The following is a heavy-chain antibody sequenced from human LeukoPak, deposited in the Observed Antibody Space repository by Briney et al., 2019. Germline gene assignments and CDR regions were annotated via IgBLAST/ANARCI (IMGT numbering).Heavy chain of an antibody. D-gene: IGHD3-10*01. CDR3: ARDHPPRYYYGSGSHHFDY. Sequence: SQSLSLTCAISGDSVSSNSAAWNWIRQSPSRGLAWLGRTDYRSKWYNDYAVSVKSRITINPDTSKNQFSLQLNSVTPEDTAVYYCARDHPPRYYYGSGSHHFDYWGQGTLVTVSS. V-gene: IGHV6-1*01. J-gene: IGHJ4*02. CDR2: TDYRSKWYN. CDR1: GDSVSSNSAA.